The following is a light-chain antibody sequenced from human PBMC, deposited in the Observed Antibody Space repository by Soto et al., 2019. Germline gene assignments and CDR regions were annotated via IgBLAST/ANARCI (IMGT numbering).Light chain of an antibody. CDR2: GTS. J-gene: IGKJ1*01. Sequence: PGERVTLSCRATQSVSSAYLAWYQQKPGQAPRLLIYGTSSRATGIPDRFSGSGSGTDFTLTISRLEPEDFAVYYCQQDATSRWTFGQGTKVEI. CDR1: QSVSSAY. V-gene: IGKV3-20*01. CDR3: QQDATSRWT.